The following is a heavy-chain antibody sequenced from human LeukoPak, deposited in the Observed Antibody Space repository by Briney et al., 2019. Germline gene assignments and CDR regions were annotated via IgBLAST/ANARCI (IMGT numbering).Heavy chain of an antibody. CDR2: IYYSGST. V-gene: IGHV4-59*01. CDR3: ARSGRGNSAGFDC. J-gene: IGHJ4*02. CDR1: GGSISSYY. D-gene: IGHD3-10*01. Sequence: SETLSLTCTVSGGSISSYYWSWIRQPPGRGLEWIGYIYYSGSTNYNPSLKSRGTISVDTSNNQFSLKLTSVTAADTAVYYCARSGRGNSAGFDCWGQGTLVTVSS.